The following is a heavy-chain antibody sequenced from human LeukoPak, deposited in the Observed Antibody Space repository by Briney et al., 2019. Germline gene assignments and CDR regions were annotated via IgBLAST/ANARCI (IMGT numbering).Heavy chain of an antibody. Sequence: GASVKVSCKASGGTFSSYAISWVRQAPGQGLEWMGGIIPIFGTANYAQKFQGRVTITADESTSTAYMELSSLRSEDTAVYYCAIGSTPQYYYYYYGMDVWGQGTTVTVSS. J-gene: IGHJ6*02. D-gene: IGHD2-2*01. CDR2: IIPIFGTA. CDR1: GGTFSSYA. CDR3: AIGSTPQYYYYYYGMDV. V-gene: IGHV1-69*13.